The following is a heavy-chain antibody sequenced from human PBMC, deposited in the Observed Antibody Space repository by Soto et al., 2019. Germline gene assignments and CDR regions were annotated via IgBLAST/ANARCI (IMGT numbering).Heavy chain of an antibody. J-gene: IGHJ4*02. CDR1: GFTFISYA. Sequence: GGSLRLSCAASGFTFISYAMSWVRQAPGKGLEWVSAISGSGGSTYYADSVKGRFTISRDNSKNTLYLQMNSLRAEDTAVYYCAKGPAYYYDSSGYYYRPFDYWGQGTLVTVSS. CDR3: AKGPAYYYDSSGYYYRPFDY. V-gene: IGHV3-23*01. D-gene: IGHD3-22*01. CDR2: ISGSGGST.